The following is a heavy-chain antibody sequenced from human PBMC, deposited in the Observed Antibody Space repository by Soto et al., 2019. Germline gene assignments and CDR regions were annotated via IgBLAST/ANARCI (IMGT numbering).Heavy chain of an antibody. CDR3: AREGTYYYGSGSYYKGCFDP. CDR1: GGTFSSYA. D-gene: IGHD3-10*01. J-gene: IGHJ5*02. CDR2: IIPIFGTA. V-gene: IGHV1-69*13. Sequence: GASVKVSCKASGGTFSSYAISWVRQAPGQGLEWMGGIIPIFGTANYAQKFQGRVTITADESTSTAYMELSSLRSEDTAVYYCAREGTYYYGSGSYYKGCFDPWGQGTLVTVSS.